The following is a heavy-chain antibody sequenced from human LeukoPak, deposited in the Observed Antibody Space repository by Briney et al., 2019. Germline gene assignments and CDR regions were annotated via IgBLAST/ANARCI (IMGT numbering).Heavy chain of an antibody. CDR2: IYYSGNT. D-gene: IGHD1/OR15-1a*01. J-gene: IGHJ4*02. V-gene: IGHV4-59*01. Sequence: SETVSLTCTVSGGSTSFYYCSWIRQPPGRGLEWIGYIYYSGNTNYNPSLKSPVSISIDTSKNQFSLKLNSVTAADTAVYYCARGPTRYYFDYWGQGILVTVSS. CDR1: GGSTSFYY. CDR3: ARGPTRYYFDY.